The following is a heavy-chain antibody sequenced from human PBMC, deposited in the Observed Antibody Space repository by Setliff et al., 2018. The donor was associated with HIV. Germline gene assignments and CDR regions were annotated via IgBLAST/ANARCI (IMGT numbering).Heavy chain of an antibody. CDR2: ISSTGTT. J-gene: IGHJ4*02. D-gene: IGHD2-15*01. V-gene: IGHV4-4*08. CDR3: ARLGRAIDDGGSSVRLDF. CDR1: GGSISSYY. Sequence: SETLSLTCTVSGGSISSYYWSWIRQPPGKALQWIGSISSTGTTNYSPSLRSRVTISIETSNTRFSLWLRSVTASDTATYYCARLGRAIDDGGSSVRLDFWGQGVLVTVSS.